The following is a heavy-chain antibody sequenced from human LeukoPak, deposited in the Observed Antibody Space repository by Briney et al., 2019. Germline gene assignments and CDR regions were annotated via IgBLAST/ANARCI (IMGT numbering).Heavy chain of an antibody. Sequence: SETLSLTCTVSGASISSYFWSWIRQPPGKGLEWIGYIYYSGSTNYNPSLKSRVTISVDTSKNQFSLKLSSVTAADTAVYYCARTSEGYCSGGSCWDYYYYMDVWGKGTTVTVSS. CDR1: GASISSYF. V-gene: IGHV4-59*01. D-gene: IGHD2-15*01. CDR3: ARTSEGYCSGGSCWDYYYYMDV. J-gene: IGHJ6*03. CDR2: IYYSGST.